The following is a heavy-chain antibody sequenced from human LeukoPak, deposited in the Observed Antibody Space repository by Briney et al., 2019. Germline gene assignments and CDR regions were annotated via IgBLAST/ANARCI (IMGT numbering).Heavy chain of an antibody. CDR1: GFTYSTYD. Sequence: GGSLRLSCAASGFTYSTYDMSWVRQAPGKGLEWVSAISGSGGSTYYADSVKGRFTISRDNSKNTLYLQMNSLRAEDTAVYYCATSRGYDSPEVFDYWGQGTLVTVSS. J-gene: IGHJ4*02. D-gene: IGHD5-12*01. V-gene: IGHV3-23*01. CDR3: ATSRGYDSPEVFDY. CDR2: ISGSGGST.